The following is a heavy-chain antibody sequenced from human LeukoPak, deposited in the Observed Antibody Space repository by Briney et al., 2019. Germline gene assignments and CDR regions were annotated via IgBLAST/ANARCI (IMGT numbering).Heavy chain of an antibody. J-gene: IGHJ4*02. D-gene: IGHD4-17*01. V-gene: IGHV4-59*01. CDR3: TRGNGAYYFNY. CDR2: IYYSGST. Sequence: SETLSLTCTVSGDSISGYYWSWVRQPPGKGLEWIGYIYYSGSTNYSPSLRSRVTISLDTSTNQFSLRVRSVTAADTAVYFCTRGNGAYYFNYWGQGTLVTVSS. CDR1: GDSISGYY.